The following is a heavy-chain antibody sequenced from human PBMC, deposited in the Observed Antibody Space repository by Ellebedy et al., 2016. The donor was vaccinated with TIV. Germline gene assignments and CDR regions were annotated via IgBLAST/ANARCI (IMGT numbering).Heavy chain of an antibody. D-gene: IGHD3-10*01. CDR3: AKDRGNYGGAPYNGMDV. Sequence: GGSLRLSCAVSGFTFSSYWMYWVRQAPGKGLEWVSRMKGDGSSVTYADSVKGRFTISSDNAKNTLYLQMNSLRTEDTAVHYCAKDRGNYGGAPYNGMDVWGQGTTVIVSS. CDR1: GFTFSSYW. CDR2: MKGDGSSV. J-gene: IGHJ6*02. V-gene: IGHV3-74*01.